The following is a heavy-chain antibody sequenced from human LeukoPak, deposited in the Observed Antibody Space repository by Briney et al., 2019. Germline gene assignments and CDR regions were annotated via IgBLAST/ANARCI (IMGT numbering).Heavy chain of an antibody. V-gene: IGHV4-4*07. J-gene: IGHJ4*02. D-gene: IGHD3-3*01. Sequence: SGTLSLTCTVSGGSISSYYWSWIRQPAGKGLQWIGRIYSSGSTNYSPSLKSRVTMSVDTSKNQFSLRLTSVTAADTAVYYCARDLGFWSGPDYWGQGTLVTVSS. CDR2: IYSSGST. CDR1: GGSISSYY. CDR3: ARDLGFWSGPDY.